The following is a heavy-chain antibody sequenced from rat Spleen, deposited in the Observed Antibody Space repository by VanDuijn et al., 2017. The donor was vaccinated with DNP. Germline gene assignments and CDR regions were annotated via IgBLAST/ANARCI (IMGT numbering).Heavy chain of an antibody. D-gene: IGHD1-5*01. CDR2: IIYNGERA. J-gene: IGHJ2*01. Sequence: EVRLVESGGDLVQPGRSLKLSCAASGFTFSDSYMSWVRQAPVKGLDWGATIIYNGERASYRDSVKGRFTVSRDNAENTVYLQMNSLRSEDTATYYCARWNIGTSTLDYWGQGVMVTVSS. CDR1: GFTFSDSY. V-gene: IGHV5S10*01. CDR3: ARWNIGTSTLDY.